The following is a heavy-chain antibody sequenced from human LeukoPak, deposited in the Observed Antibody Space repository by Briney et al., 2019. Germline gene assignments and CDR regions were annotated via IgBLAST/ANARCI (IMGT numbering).Heavy chain of an antibody. D-gene: IGHD6-19*01. Sequence: GGSLRLSCAASGFTFSSYSMNWVRQAPGKGLEWVSAISGSGGSTYYADSVKGRFTISRDNSKNTLYLQMNSLRAEDTAVYYCAKDYSSGWYLDYWGQGTLVTVSS. CDR3: AKDYSSGWYLDY. CDR1: GFTFSSYS. V-gene: IGHV3-23*01. CDR2: ISGSGGST. J-gene: IGHJ4*02.